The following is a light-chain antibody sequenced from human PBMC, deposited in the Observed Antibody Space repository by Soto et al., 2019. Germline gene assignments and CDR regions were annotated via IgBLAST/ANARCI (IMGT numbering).Light chain of an antibody. Sequence: DIQMTQSPSSLPASVGDRISITCRASQSISSYLSWYQQKPGKAPKLLIYGASNLQSVVPSRFSGSGSETGFALTSSSLQPEDFATYYCQQSYSAPRTFGQGTKLEIK. CDR3: QQSYSAPRT. CDR1: QSISSY. V-gene: IGKV1-39*01. J-gene: IGKJ2*01. CDR2: GAS.